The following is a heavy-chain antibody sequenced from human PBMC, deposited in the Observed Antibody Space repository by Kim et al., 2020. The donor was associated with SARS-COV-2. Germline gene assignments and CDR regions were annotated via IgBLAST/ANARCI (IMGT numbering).Heavy chain of an antibody. CDR2: INTNTGNP. CDR3: ARGIAAAGTDSSGWSIYFDY. Sequence: ASVKVSCKASRYTFTSYAMNWVRQAPGQGLEWMGWINTNTGNPTYAQGFTGRFVFSLDTSVSTAYLQISSLKAEDTAVYYCARGIAAAGTDSSGWSIYFDYWGQGTLVTVSS. D-gene: IGHD6-13*01. V-gene: IGHV7-4-1*02. CDR1: RYTFTSYA. J-gene: IGHJ4*02.